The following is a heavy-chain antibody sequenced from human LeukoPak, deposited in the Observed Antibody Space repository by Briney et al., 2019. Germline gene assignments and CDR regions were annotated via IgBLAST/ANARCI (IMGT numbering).Heavy chain of an antibody. V-gene: IGHV5-51*01. Sequence: GESLKISCKGSGYNFTSYWIGWVRQVPGKGLEWMGIIYPGDSDVRYSPSFQGQVTISADKSISTAYLQWSSLKASDTAMYYCARQSLSYYYGSGSHIYYYYYYMDVWGKGTTVTVSS. CDR2: IYPGDSDV. CDR1: GYNFTSYW. D-gene: IGHD3-10*01. J-gene: IGHJ6*03. CDR3: ARQSLSYYYGSGSHIYYYYYYMDV.